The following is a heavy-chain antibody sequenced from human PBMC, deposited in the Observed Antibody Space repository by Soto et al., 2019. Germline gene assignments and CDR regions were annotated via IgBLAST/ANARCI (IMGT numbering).Heavy chain of an antibody. CDR1: GGSFSGYY. CDR2: INHSGST. Sequence: SETLSLTCAVYGGSFSGYYWSRIRQPPGKRLEWIGEINHSGSTNYNPSLKSRVTISVDTSKNQLSLKLSSVTAADTAVYYCARKQLLSYYYYGMDVWGQGTTVTVSS. CDR3: ARKQLLSYYYYGMDV. V-gene: IGHV4-34*01. J-gene: IGHJ6*02. D-gene: IGHD2-2*01.